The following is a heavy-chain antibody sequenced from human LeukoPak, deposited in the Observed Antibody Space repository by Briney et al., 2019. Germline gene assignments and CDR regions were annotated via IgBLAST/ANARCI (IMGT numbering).Heavy chain of an antibody. J-gene: IGHJ6*02. V-gene: IGHV3-7*01. CDR1: GFTFSSYW. CDR3: ARVDCTNGVCPYYYYYGMDV. D-gene: IGHD2-8*01. CDR2: IKQDGNEK. Sequence: GGSLRLSCAASGFTFSSYWMSWVRQAPGKGLEWVANIKQDGNEKYYVDSVKGRFTISRDNAKNSLYLQMNSLRAEDTAVYYCARVDCTNGVCPYYYYYGMDVWGQGTTVTVSS.